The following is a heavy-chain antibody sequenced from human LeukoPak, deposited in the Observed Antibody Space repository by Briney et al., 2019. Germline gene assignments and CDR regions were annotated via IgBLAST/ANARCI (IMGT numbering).Heavy chain of an antibody. CDR3: AKGSAWSHGYFDY. V-gene: IGHV3-30*02. Sequence: GGSLRLSCAASGFTFSDYGMHWVRQAPGKGLEWVTFIRSDGINKYYSDSVKGRSTISRDNSKNTLYLQMNSLRPEDTAIYYCAKGSAWSHGYFDYWGQGTLVTVSS. CDR1: GFTFSDYG. CDR2: IRSDGINK. D-gene: IGHD6-19*01. J-gene: IGHJ4*02.